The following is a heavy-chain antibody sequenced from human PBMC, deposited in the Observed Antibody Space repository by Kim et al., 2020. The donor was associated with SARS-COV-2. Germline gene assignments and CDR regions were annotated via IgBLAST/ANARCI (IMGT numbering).Heavy chain of an antibody. Sequence: TYYADSVKGRFTISRDNSKNTLYLQMNSLRAEDTAVYYCARETNEGGFDYWGQGTLVTVSS. CDR2: T. D-gene: IGHD3-16*01. V-gene: IGHV3-53*01. J-gene: IGHJ4*02. CDR3: ARETNEGGFDY.